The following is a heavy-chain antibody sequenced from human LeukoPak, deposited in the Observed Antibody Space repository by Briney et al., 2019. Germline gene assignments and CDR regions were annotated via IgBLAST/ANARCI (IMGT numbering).Heavy chain of an antibody. V-gene: IGHV3-30*18. CDR2: ISYDGSNK. J-gene: IGHJ4*02. CDR1: GFTFSSYV. D-gene: IGHD3-10*01. CDR3: AKDPAVVWFGSHPDY. Sequence: PGGSLRLSCAASGFTFSSYVMHWVRQAPGKGLEWVAVISYDGSNKYYADSVKGRFTISRDNSKNTLYLQMNSLRAEDTAVYYCAKDPAVVWFGSHPDYWGQGTLVTVSS.